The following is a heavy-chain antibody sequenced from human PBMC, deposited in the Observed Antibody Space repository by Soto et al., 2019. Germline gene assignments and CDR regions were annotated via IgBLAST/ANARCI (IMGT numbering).Heavy chain of an antibody. J-gene: IGHJ4*01. CDR2: VSHDGVNT. D-gene: IGHD4-17*01. Sequence: GGSLRLSCAGSGFTFSATTLHWVRQAPGKGLEYVSAVSHDGVNTYYAKSVKGRLTISRDNSKNTMYLQMASLRAEDMGVYYCARDEYADYIFTYWGRGTLVTVSS. CDR1: GFTFSATT. V-gene: IGHV3-64*01. CDR3: ARDEYADYIFTY.